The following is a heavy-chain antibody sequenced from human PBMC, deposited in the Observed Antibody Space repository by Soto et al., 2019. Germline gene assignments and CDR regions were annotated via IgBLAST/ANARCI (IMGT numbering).Heavy chain of an antibody. Sequence: ASVNVSCKASGYTFTSYGISWVRQAPGQGLEWMGWISAYNGSTNYAQKLQGRVTMTTDTSTSTAYMELRSLRSDDTAVYYCARDRGPYSSSGYYYGMDVWGQGTTVTVSS. V-gene: IGHV1-18*01. D-gene: IGHD6-13*01. CDR3: ARDRGPYSSSGYYYGMDV. J-gene: IGHJ6*02. CDR2: ISAYNGST. CDR1: GYTFTSYG.